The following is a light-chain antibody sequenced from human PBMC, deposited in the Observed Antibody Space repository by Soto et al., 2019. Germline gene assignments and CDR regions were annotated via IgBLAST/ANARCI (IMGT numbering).Light chain of an antibody. J-gene: IGKJ5*01. CDR3: HQYGSSST. CDR2: RPS. Sequence: DIGLTQSPGTLSLSPGQRATLACRASPRRRKRYLAWYQQNPGQAPSRLIYRPSSRASGVPDRIGGSGAGTEFTLTINSLQSDQFAVYYCHQYGSSSTFGQGTRLE. V-gene: IGKV3-20*01. CDR1: PRRRKRY.